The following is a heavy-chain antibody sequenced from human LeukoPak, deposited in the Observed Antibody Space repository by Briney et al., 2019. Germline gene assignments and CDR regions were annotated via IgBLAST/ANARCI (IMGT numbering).Heavy chain of an antibody. CDR2: IYYSGTT. Sequence: SETLSLTCNVSGGSISTYYWSWIRQPPGKGLEWIGYIYYSGTTNCNPSLKSRVTISVDTSKNQVSLKLTSVTAADTAVYYCAGTYSSGWAVYYYYGMDVWGQGTTVSVSS. D-gene: IGHD6-19*01. J-gene: IGHJ6*02. V-gene: IGHV4-59*01. CDR1: GGSISTYY. CDR3: AGTYSSGWAVYYYYGMDV.